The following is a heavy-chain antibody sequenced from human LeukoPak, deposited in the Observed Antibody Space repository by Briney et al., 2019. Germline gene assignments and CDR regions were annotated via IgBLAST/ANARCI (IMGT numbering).Heavy chain of an antibody. D-gene: IGHD1-26*01. CDR1: GGSISSSSYY. V-gene: IGHV4-39*01. CDR2: IYYSGST. J-gene: IGHJ3*02. CDR3: ASQGDNIVGAMEVTFDI. Sequence: PSETLSLTCTVSGGSISSSSYYWGWIRQPPGKGLEWIGSIYYSGSTYYNPSLKSRVTISVDTSKNQFSLKLSSVTAADTAVYYCASQGDNIVGAMEVTFDIWGQGTMVTVSS.